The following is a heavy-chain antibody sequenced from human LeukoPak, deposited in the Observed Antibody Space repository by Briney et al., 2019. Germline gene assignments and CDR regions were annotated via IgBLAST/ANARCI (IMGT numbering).Heavy chain of an antibody. Sequence: PSETLSLTCAVYGGSFSGYYWSWIRQPPGKGLEWIGEINHSGSTNYNPSLKSRVTISVDTSKNQFSLELSSVTAADTAVYYCARNGHCSSTSCLYWFDPWGQGTLVTVSS. CDR3: ARNGHCSSTSCLYWFDP. V-gene: IGHV4-34*01. CDR2: INHSGST. D-gene: IGHD2-2*01. J-gene: IGHJ5*02. CDR1: GGSFSGYY.